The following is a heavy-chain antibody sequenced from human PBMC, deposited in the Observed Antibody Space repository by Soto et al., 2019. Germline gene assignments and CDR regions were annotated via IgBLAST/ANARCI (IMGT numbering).Heavy chain of an antibody. V-gene: IGHV3-23*01. CDR1: GFTFSSYA. J-gene: IGHJ4*02. D-gene: IGHD6-19*01. CDR3: AKEGSSGWSFDY. CDR2: ISGSGGST. Sequence: GSLRLSCAASGFTFSSYAMSWVRQAPGKGLEWVSIISGSGGSTYYADSVKGRFTVSRDNSKNTLYLQMSSLRAEDTAVFYCAKEGSSGWSFDYWGQGTLVTVSS.